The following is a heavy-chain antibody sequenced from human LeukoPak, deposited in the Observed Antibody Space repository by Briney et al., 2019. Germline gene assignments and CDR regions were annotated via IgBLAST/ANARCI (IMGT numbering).Heavy chain of an antibody. V-gene: IGHV4-59*01. Sequence: PSETLSLTCTVSGGSISSYYWSWIRQPPGKGLEWIGYIYYSGSTNYNPSLKSRVTISVDTSKNQFSLKLSSVTAADTAVYYCVRAEILWFGDLPKYNWFDPWGQGTLVTVSS. D-gene: IGHD3-10*01. CDR2: IYYSGST. CDR3: VRAEILWFGDLPKYNWFDP. CDR1: GGSISSYY. J-gene: IGHJ5*02.